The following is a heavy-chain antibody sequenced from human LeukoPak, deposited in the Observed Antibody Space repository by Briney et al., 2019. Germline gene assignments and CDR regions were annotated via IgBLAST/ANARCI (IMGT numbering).Heavy chain of an antibody. J-gene: IGHJ4*02. CDR1: GDSVSSNSAA. V-gene: IGHV6-1*01. CDR2: TYYRSKWIS. D-gene: IGHD1/OR15-1a*01. CDR3: ARKGTVTTPFDY. Sequence: SQTLSLTCAISGDSVSSNSAAWNWIRQSPSRGLEWLGRTYYRSKWISDYAVSVKSRMTINADTSKNQFSLQVNSVTPEDTAVYYCARKGTVTTPFDYWGQGILVSVPS.